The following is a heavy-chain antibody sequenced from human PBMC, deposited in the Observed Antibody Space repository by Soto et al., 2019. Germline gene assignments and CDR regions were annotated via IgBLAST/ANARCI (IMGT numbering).Heavy chain of an antibody. CDR1: GFTFSNAW. CDR3: TTGGVVVPAAIYGMDV. V-gene: IGHV3-15*01. J-gene: IGHJ6*04. CDR2: IKSKTDGGTT. D-gene: IGHD2-2*01. Sequence: EVQLVESGGGLVKPGGSLRLSCAASGFTFSNAWMSWVRQAPGKGLEWVGRIKSKTDGGTTDYAAPVKGRFTISRDDSKNTLYLQMNSLKTEDTAVYYCTTGGVVVPAAIYGMDVWGKGTTVTVSS.